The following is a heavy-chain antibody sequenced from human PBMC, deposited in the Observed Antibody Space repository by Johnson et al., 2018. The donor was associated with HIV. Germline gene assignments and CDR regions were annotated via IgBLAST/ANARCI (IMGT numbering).Heavy chain of an antibody. CDR3: AITSRTDAFDI. D-gene: IGHD1-1*01. CDR1: GFAFTNYA. Sequence: QVQLVESGGGVVQPGRSLRLSCAASGFAFTNYAMHWVRQAPGKGLEWVAVISYDGTTKYYADSVKGRFTISRDSSKNTLYLQMNSLRAEDTAVYYCAITSRTDAFDIWGQGTMVTVSS. J-gene: IGHJ3*02. CDR2: ISYDGTTK. V-gene: IGHV3-30*03.